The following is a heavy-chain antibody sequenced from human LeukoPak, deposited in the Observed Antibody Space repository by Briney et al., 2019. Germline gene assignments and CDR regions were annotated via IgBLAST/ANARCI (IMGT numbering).Heavy chain of an antibody. Sequence: PGRSLRLSCAASGFTFDDYAMPWVRQAPGKGLEWVSSINWNSGSIRYADSVKGRFTISRDNAKKSLYLQMNSLRAEDTALYYCAKGGDSSRYYTLDYWGQGTLVTVSS. CDR1: GFTFDDYA. D-gene: IGHD3-22*01. CDR3: AKGGDSSRYYTLDY. J-gene: IGHJ4*02. V-gene: IGHV3-9*01. CDR2: INWNSGSI.